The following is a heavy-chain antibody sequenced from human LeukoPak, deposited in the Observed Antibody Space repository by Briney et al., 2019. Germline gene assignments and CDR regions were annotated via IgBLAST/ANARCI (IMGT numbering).Heavy chain of an antibody. CDR2: ISAYNGKT. V-gene: IGHV1-18*01. CDR1: GYTFTSYG. D-gene: IGHD6-13*01. CDR3: ARDPRLAAADLSGYYYYYGMDV. J-gene: IGHJ6*02. Sequence: EASVKVSCKASGYTFTSYGISWVRQAPGQGLEWMGWISAYNGKTNYAQKLQGRVTMTTDTSTSTAYMELRSLRSDDTAVYYCARDPRLAAADLSGYYYYYGMDVWGQGTTVTVSS.